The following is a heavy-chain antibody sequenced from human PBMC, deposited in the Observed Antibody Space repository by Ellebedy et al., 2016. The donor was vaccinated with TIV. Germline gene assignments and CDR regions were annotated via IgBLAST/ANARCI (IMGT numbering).Heavy chain of an antibody. Sequence: GESLKISCAASGFTVSSNYMSWVRQAPGKGLEWVSTISSTGSRTYYADSVEGRFIISRDNSKKTLYLQMNSLRAEDTTVYYCAKDMVFGDGKWEIDVWGQGTTVTVSS. CDR3: AKDMVFGDGKWEIDV. V-gene: IGHV3-23*01. CDR2: ISSTGSRT. D-gene: IGHD1-26*01. J-gene: IGHJ6*02. CDR1: GFTVSSNY.